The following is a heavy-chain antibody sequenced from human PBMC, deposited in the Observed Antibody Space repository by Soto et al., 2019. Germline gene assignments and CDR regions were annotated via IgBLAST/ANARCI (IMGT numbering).Heavy chain of an antibody. V-gene: IGHV4-59*13. Sequence: SETLSLTCTVSGGSISSYYWSWIRQPPGKGLEWIGYIYYSGSTNYNPSLKSRVTISVDTSKNQFSLKLSSVTAADTAVYYCARVDYDILTGYNRLDYWGQGTLVTVSS. CDR3: ARVDYDILTGYNRLDY. J-gene: IGHJ4*02. CDR1: GGSISSYY. D-gene: IGHD3-9*01. CDR2: IYYSGST.